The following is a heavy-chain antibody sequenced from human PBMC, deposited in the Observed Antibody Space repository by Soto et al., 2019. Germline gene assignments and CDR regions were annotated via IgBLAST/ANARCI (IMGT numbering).Heavy chain of an antibody. CDR1: GFTFSSYG. CDR2: ISYDGSNK. CDR3: AGEPRVQLWFQFDY. D-gene: IGHD5-18*01. J-gene: IGHJ4*02. Sequence: QVQLVESGGGVVQPGRSLRLSCAASGFTFSSYGMHWVRQAPGKGLEWVAVISYDGSNKYYADSVKGRFTISRDNSKNTVYLQMNSLRAEDTAVYYCAGEPRVQLWFQFDYWGQGTLVTVSS. V-gene: IGHV3-30*03.